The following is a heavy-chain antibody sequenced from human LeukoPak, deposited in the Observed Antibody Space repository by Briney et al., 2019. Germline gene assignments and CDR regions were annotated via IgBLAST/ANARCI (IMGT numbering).Heavy chain of an antibody. J-gene: IGHJ4*02. CDR3: ARRSYGRPRPFDY. CDR2: INHSGST. V-gene: IGHV4-34*01. Sequence: MPSETLSLTCAVYGGSFSGYYWSWIRQPPGKGLEWIGEINHSGSTNYNPSLKSRVTISVDTSKNQFSLKLSSVTAADTAVYYCARRSYGRPRPFDYWGQGTLVTVSS. D-gene: IGHD3-10*01. CDR1: GGSFSGYY.